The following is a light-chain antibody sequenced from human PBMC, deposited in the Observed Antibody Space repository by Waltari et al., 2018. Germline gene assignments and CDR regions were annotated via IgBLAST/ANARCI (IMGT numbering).Light chain of an antibody. CDR3: CSYAGRSTLA. CDR2: DIN. J-gene: IGLJ2*01. V-gene: IGLV2-11*01. CDR1: SSDVGRFDS. Sequence: QTALTQPRSVAGSLGQSVTISCPGSSSDVGRFDSVAWYQHHPGKAPKFIIYDINKRPSGVPDRFSGSKSGNTASLTISGLQAEDEADYYCCSYAGRSTLAFGGGTNLTVL.